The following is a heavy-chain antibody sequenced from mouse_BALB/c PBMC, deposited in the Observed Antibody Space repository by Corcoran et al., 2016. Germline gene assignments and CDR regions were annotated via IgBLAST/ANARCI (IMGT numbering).Heavy chain of an antibody. D-gene: IGHD3-3*01. Sequence: EVQLQQSGAEMVKRGASDKLSCTAAGLNIKNTYMHGVKQRPEQGLGWIGRIDPANGNTKYDPKFQGKATITADTSSNTAYLQLSSLTSEDTAVYYCARRAFAYWGQGTLVTVSA. CDR1: GLNIKNTY. CDR3: ARRAFAY. V-gene: IGHV14-3*02. CDR2: IDPANGNT. J-gene: IGHJ3*01.